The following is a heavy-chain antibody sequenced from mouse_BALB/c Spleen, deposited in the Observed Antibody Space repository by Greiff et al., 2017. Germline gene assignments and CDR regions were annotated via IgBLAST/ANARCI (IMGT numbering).Heavy chain of an antibody. V-gene: IGHV5-17*02. CDR2: ISSGSSTI. Sequence: DVQLVESGGGLVQPGGSRKLSCAASGFTFSSFGMHWVRQAPEKGLEWVAYISSGSSTIYYADTVKGRFTISRDNPKNTLFLQMTSLRSEDTAMYYCARSTLRLGVDYWGQGTSVTVSS. D-gene: IGHD2-12*01. CDR3: ARSTLRLGVDY. J-gene: IGHJ4*01. CDR1: GFTFSSFG.